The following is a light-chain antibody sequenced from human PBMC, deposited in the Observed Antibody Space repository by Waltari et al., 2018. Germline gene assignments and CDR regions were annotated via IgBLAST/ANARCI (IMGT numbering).Light chain of an antibody. Sequence: QTVVTQEPSLSVSPGGTVTLTCALSSGPVSSTSYPTWYQQTPGQPPRTLVYKEISRSFGGPDRFSGSILGNTAALTITGAQADDESDYYCSMYMGSGVWVFGGGTKLTVL. V-gene: IGLV8-61*01. CDR2: KEI. J-gene: IGLJ3*02. CDR1: SGPVSSTSY. CDR3: SMYMGSGVWV.